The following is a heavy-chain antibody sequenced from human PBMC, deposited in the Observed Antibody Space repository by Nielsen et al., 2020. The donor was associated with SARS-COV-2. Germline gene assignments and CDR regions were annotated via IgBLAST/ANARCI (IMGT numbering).Heavy chain of an antibody. J-gene: IGHJ4*02. D-gene: IGHD1-26*01. V-gene: IGHV3-7*01. Sequence: GESLKISCAASGFTFRSYWMSWVRQAPGKGLEWVANIKEDGTEKYYVDSLKGRFTISRDNSKNTLYLQMNSLRAEDTAVYYCAKGLSGSYYEAFDYWGQGTLVTVSS. CDR1: GFTFRSYW. CDR2: IKEDGTEK. CDR3: AKGLSGSYYEAFDY.